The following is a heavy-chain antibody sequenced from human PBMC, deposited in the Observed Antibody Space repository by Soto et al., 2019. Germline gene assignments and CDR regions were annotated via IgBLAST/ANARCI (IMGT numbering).Heavy chain of an antibody. CDR3: ATNYGSGSTHFDH. D-gene: IGHD3-10*01. CDR1: AGTFDSYT. Sequence: QVQLVQSGAEVKKPGSSVKVSCSASAGTFDSYTISWVRQVPGQGLEWMGGIIPMLRVANFAQNFPGRVTMNADESTSTAYMVLSSLRSEDTAVYFCATNYGSGSTHFDHWGQGTPVTVTS. J-gene: IGHJ4*02. V-gene: IGHV1-69*02. CDR2: IIPMLRVA.